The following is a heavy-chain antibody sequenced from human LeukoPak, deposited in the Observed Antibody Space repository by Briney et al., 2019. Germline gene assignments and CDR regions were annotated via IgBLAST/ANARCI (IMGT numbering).Heavy chain of an antibody. CDR2: IKSKTDGGTT. CDR3: TTDPAEGNDYGDWY. D-gene: IGHD4-17*01. Sequence: PGGSLRLSCAASGFTLSNAWMSWVRQAPGKGLEWVGRIKSKTDGGTTDYAAPVKGRFTISRDDSKNTLYLQMNSLKTEDTAVYYCTTDPAEGNDYGDWYWGQGTLVTVSS. V-gene: IGHV3-15*01. CDR1: GFTLSNAW. J-gene: IGHJ4*02.